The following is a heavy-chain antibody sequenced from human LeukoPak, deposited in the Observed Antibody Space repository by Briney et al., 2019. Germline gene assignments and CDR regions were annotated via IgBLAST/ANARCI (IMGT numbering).Heavy chain of an antibody. CDR1: GGSISSYY. CDR2: IYTSGST. V-gene: IGHV4-4*07. D-gene: IGHD2-2*01. Sequence: PSETLSLTCTVCGGSISSYYWSWIRQPAGKGLEWIGRIYTSGSTNYNPSLKSRVTISVDKSKNQFSLKLSSVTAADTAVYYCARDKAYCSSTSCYEYYFDYWGQGTLVTVSS. CDR3: ARDKAYCSSTSCYEYYFDY. J-gene: IGHJ4*02.